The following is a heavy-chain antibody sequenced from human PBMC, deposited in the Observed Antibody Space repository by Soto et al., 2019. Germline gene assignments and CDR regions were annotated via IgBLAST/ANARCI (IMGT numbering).Heavy chain of an antibody. CDR2: ISSSSSTI. CDR3: VRVATETPSFDY. V-gene: IGHV3-48*02. Sequence: EEQLVESGGGLVQPGGSLRLSCAASGFTFSSYSMNWVRQAPGKGLEWLSYISSSSSTIYYADSVKGRFTISRDNAKNSLYLQMNSLRDEDTAVYYCVRVATETPSFDYWGQGTLVTVSS. CDR1: GFTFSSYS. D-gene: IGHD4-17*01. J-gene: IGHJ4*02.